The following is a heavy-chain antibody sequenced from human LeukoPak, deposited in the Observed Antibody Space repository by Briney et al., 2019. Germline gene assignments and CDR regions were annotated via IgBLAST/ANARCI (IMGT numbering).Heavy chain of an antibody. Sequence: SEILSLTCTVSGGSITSSSHYWGWIRQPPGMGLEWVGSVHYTGNTYYNSSLSSRITISVDTSSNQFSLRLNSVTAADTALYYCARHDPFQYWGQGALVTVSS. CDR1: GGSITSSSHY. V-gene: IGHV4-39*01. J-gene: IGHJ4*02. CDR2: VHYTGNT. CDR3: ARHDPFQY.